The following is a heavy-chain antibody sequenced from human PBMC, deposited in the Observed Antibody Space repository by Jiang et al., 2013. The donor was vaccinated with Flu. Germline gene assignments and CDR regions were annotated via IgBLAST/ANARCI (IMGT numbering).Heavy chain of an antibody. V-gene: IGHV1-46*01. Sequence: SGAEVKKPGASVKVSCKASGYLFTSYLIHWVRQAPGQGLEWMGMFDPYNGRTKLAHNFQGRLSMTRDPSTTTVYMELSSLRSDDTAVYHCARTYGIGQIDYWGQGTLVTVSS. CDR3: ARTYGIGQIDY. J-gene: IGHJ4*02. CDR1: GYLFTSYL. CDR2: FDPYNGRT. D-gene: IGHD3-10*01.